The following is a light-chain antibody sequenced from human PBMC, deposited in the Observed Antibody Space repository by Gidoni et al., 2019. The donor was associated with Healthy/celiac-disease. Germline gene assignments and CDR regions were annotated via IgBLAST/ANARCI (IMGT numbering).Light chain of an antibody. V-gene: IGKV4-1*01. CDR1: QSVLYSSNNKNY. CDR3: QQYYSTPLT. J-gene: IGKJ1*01. CDR2: WAS. Sequence: DIVMTQSPDSLDVSMGERATINCKSSQSVLYSSNNKNYLAWYQQKPGQPPKLLIYWASTRESGVPDRFSGSGSGTDFTLTISSLQAEDVAVYYCQQYYSTPLTFXQXTKVEIK.